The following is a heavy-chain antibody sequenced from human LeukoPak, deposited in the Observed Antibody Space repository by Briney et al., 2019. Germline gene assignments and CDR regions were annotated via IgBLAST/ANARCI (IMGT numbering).Heavy chain of an antibody. Sequence: TGGSLRLSCAASGFTVSTNYMSWVRQAPGKGLEWVSVIYSGGSTHYADSVKGRFTISRDNSKNTLYLQMNSLRAEDTAVYYCARAGVIAAAGLYFDYWGQGTLVTVSS. J-gene: IGHJ4*02. CDR3: ARAGVIAAAGLYFDY. V-gene: IGHV3-53*01. CDR1: GFTVSTNY. D-gene: IGHD6-13*01. CDR2: IYSGGST.